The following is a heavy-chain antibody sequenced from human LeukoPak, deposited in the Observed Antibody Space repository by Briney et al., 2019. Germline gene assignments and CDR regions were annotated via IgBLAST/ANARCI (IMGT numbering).Heavy chain of an antibody. CDR2: IYYSGST. V-gene: IGHV4-39*01. CDR3: ARSQDYYDSSHEAFDI. Sequence: PSETLSLTCTVSGGSISSSSYYWGWIRQPPGKGLEWIGSIYYSGSTYYNPSLKGRVTISVDTSKNQFSLKLSSVTAADTAVYYCARSQDYYDSSHEAFDIWGQGTMVTVSS. CDR1: GGSISSSSYY. D-gene: IGHD3-22*01. J-gene: IGHJ3*02.